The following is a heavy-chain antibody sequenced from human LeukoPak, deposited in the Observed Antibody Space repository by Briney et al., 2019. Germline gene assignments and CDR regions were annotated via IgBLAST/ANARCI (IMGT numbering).Heavy chain of an antibody. CDR3: AKDYSSSWYYFDY. CDR1: GFTFSNYA. CDR2: ISDSGGRT. Sequence: PGGSLRLSCAASGFTFSNYAMSWVRQAPGKGLQWVSAISDSGGRTYYADSVKGRFTISRDNSKNTLYLQMNSLRAEDTAVYYCAKDYSSSWYYFDYWGQGTLVTVSS. V-gene: IGHV3-23*01. J-gene: IGHJ4*02. D-gene: IGHD6-13*01.